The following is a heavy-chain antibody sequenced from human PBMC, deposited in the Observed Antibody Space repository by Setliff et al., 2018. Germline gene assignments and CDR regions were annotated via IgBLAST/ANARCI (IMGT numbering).Heavy chain of an antibody. D-gene: IGHD3-16*02. CDR3: PSCRYPVPYDY. Sequence: SETLSLPCGVSGGGGSFSAYYWSWIRQPPGKGLEWIGEISPGGSTIYNPSLRSRVTMSVDTAKNRFSLNLTSVTAADTAVSYCPSCRYPVPYDYWGQGILVTVS. CDR1: GGGGSFSAYY. J-gene: IGHJ4*02. V-gene: IGHV4-34*01. CDR2: ISPGGST.